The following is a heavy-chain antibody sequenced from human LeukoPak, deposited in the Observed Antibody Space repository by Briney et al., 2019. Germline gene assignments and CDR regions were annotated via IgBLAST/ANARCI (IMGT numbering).Heavy chain of an antibody. J-gene: IGHJ4*02. V-gene: IGHV3-23*01. D-gene: IGHD3-10*01. CDR3: AKSVYHSGNY. CDR1: GFTISTYC. CDR2: ISGGTT. Sequence: GGSLRLSCAASGFTISTYCMSWVRQAPGKGLEWVSSISGGTTYYADSVKGRFTISRDNSKNTVSLQMNSLRAEDTAVYYCAKSVYHSGNYWGQGTLVTVSS.